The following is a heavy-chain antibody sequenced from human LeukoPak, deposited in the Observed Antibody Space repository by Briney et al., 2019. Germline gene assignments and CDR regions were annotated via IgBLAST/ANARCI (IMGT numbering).Heavy chain of an antibody. CDR3: AREPRGYYSSGWYGSD. J-gene: IGHJ4*02. CDR2: IYYSGST. Sequence: SETLSLTCTVSGGSISSGGYYWSWIRQHPGKGLEWIGYIYYSGSTYYNPSLKSRVTRSVDTSKNQFSLKLSSVTAADTAVYYCAREPRGYYSSGWYGSDWGQGTLVTVSS. V-gene: IGHV4-31*03. D-gene: IGHD6-19*01. CDR1: GGSISSGGYY.